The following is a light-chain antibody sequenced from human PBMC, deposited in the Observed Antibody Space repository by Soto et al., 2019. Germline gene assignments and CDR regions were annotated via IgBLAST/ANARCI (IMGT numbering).Light chain of an antibody. CDR3: QQNYNTPIT. CDR1: QSVGTF. V-gene: IGKV1-39*01. CDR2: AVS. J-gene: IGKJ5*01. Sequence: DFELTQSPSSLSAFFGDRVTLSCRASQSVGTFLCWYQQKPGTAPKLLVYAVSNLEIGVPSRFSGSGSGTNFTLTISGLQPEDFATYFCQQNYNTPITFGQGTRLEIK.